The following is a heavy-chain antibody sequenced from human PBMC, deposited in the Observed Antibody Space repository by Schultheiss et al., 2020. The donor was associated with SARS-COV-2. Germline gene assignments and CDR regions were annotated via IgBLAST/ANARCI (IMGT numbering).Heavy chain of an antibody. D-gene: IGHD2-21*01. CDR3: ARDRPSAYCGGDCFPYFDY. CDR1: GFTFSSYS. J-gene: IGHJ4*02. CDR2: ISSSSSTI. V-gene: IGHV3-48*01. Sequence: GGSLRLSCAASGFTFSSYSMNWVRQAPGKGLEWVSYISSSSSTIYYADSVKGRFTISRDNAKNSLYLQMNSLRAEDTAVYYCARDRPSAYCGGDCFPYFDYWGQGTLVTVSS.